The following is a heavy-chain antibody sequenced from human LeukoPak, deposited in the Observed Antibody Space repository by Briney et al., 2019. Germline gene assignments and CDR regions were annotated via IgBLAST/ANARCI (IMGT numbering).Heavy chain of an antibody. CDR2: IYYSGST. V-gene: IGHV4-39*01. Sequence: SETLSLTCTVSGGSISSSSYYWGWIRQPPGKGLEWIGSIYYSGSTYYNPSLKSRVTISVDTSKNQFSLKLSSVTAADTAVYYCASRDSNQYDYVWGSYRYPTFYFDYWGQGTLVTVSS. CDR3: ASRDSNQYDYVWGSYRYPTFYFDY. J-gene: IGHJ4*02. D-gene: IGHD3-16*02. CDR1: GGSISSSSYY.